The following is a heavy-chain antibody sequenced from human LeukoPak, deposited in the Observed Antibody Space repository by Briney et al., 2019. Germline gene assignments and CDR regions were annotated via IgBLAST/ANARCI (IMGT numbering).Heavy chain of an antibody. CDR2: ISSSSSYI. D-gene: IGHD3-3*01. J-gene: IGHJ5*02. CDR3: ARRSRIDDFWSGYYTP. V-gene: IGHV3-21*01. Sequence: GGSLRLSCAASGFTFSSYSMNWVRQAPGKGLEWVSSISSSSSYIYYADSVKGRFTISRDNAKNSLYLQMNSLRAEDTAVYYCARRSRIDDFWSGYYTPWGQGTLVTVSS. CDR1: GFTFSSYS.